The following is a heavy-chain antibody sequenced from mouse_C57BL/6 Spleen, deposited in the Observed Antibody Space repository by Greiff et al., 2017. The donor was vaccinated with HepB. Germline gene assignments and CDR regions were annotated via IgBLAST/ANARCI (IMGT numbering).Heavy chain of an antibody. CDR3: ARVYGYDGGFDY. V-gene: IGHV5-17*01. CDR1: GFTFSDYG. Sequence: EVKLMESGGGLVKPGGSLKLSCAASGFTFSDYGMHWVRQAPEKGLEWVAYISSGSSTIYYADTVKGRFTISRDNAKNTLFLQMTSLRSEDTAMYYCARVYGYDGGFDYWGQGTTLTVSS. J-gene: IGHJ2*01. CDR2: ISSGSSTI. D-gene: IGHD2-2*01.